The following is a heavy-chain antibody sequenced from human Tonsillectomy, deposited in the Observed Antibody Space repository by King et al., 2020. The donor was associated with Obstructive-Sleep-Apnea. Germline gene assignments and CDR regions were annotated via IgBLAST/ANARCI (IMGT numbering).Heavy chain of an antibody. Sequence: VQLVQSGGGLVKPGGSLRLSCAASGFTFSSYSMNWVRQAPGKGLEWGSSISSSSSYIYYADSVKGRFTISRDNAKNSLYLQMNSLRAEDTAVYYCARGDRYGAPPFDYWGQGTLVTVSS. V-gene: IGHV3-21*01. CDR3: ARGDRYGAPPFDY. CDR1: GFTFSSYS. D-gene: IGHD4/OR15-4a*01. J-gene: IGHJ4*02. CDR2: ISSSSSYI.